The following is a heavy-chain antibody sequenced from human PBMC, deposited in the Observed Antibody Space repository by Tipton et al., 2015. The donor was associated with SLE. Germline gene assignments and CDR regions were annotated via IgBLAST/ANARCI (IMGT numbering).Heavy chain of an antibody. V-gene: IGHV3-23*03. CDR1: GFTFSSYE. CDR2: IYSGGST. Sequence: SLRLSCAASGFTFSSYEMNWVRQAPGKGLEWVSVIYSGGSTNYADSVKGRFTISRDNSKNTLYLQMNSLRAEDTAVYYCAKGEGDSSGYYPYYGMDVWGQGTTVTVSS. J-gene: IGHJ6*02. D-gene: IGHD3-22*01. CDR3: AKGEGDSSGYYPYYGMDV.